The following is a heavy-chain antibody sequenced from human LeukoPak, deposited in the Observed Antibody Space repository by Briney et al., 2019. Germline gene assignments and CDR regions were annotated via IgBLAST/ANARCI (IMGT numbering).Heavy chain of an antibody. CDR1: GFTVTTNY. V-gene: IGHV3-53*01. CDR3: AGCRGDSCDWRASDI. CDR2: IYSGGNT. Sequence: GGSLRLSCAATGFTVTTNYMSWVRQAPGKGLDWVSVIYSGGNTYYADSVKGRFTISRDNSKNTLYLQMNSLRAEDTAVYYCAGCRGDSCDWRASDIWGQGTLVTVSS. D-gene: IGHD2-15*01. J-gene: IGHJ3*02.